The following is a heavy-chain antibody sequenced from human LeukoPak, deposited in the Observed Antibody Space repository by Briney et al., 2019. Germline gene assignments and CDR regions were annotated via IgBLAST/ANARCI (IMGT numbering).Heavy chain of an antibody. CDR2: IYYSGST. V-gene: IGHV4-39*01. CDR3: ARLHYYDSGGYYSKSVNSTLLQY. J-gene: IGHJ4*02. CDR1: GGSISSSSYY. Sequence: SETLSLTCTVSGGSISSSSYYWGWIRQPPGKGLEWIGSIYYSGSTYYNPSLDSRVTISVDTSKSQFTMKLSTVTAADTDVYYCARLHYYDSGGYYSKSVNSTLLQYWGQETLVTVSS. D-gene: IGHD3-22*01.